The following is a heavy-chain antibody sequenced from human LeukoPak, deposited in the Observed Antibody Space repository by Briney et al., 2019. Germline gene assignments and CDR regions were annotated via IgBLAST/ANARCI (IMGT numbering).Heavy chain of an antibody. V-gene: IGHV3-23*01. J-gene: IGHJ6*02. CDR1: GFTFSSYA. CDR2: ISGSGGST. CDR3: ARSSHSYYYYGMDV. Sequence: GGSLRLSCAASGFTFSSYAMSWVRQAPGKGLEWVSAISGSGGSTYYADSVKGRFTISRDNSRNTLYLQMSSLRAEDTAVYYCARSSHSYYYYGMDVWGQGTTVTVPS.